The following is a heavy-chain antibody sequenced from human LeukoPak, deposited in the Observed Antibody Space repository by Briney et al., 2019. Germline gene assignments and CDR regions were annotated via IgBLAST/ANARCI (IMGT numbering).Heavy chain of an antibody. V-gene: IGHV3-23*01. CDR1: GFTFSAYD. CDR2: ISAGNDRT. D-gene: IGHD3-10*01. Sequence: RGSLRLSCAAAGFTFSAYDMSWIRQAPGKGLEWVSTISAGNDRTYYVDSVKGRFTISRDNSKNTVFLQMDTLRAEDTAVYYCAKRGGGGAFDFWGHGTTVTVSS. CDR3: AKRGGGGAFDF. J-gene: IGHJ3*01.